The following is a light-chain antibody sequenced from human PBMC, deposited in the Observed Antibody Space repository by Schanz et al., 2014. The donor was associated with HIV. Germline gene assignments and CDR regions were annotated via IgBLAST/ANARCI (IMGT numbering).Light chain of an antibody. V-gene: IGLV2-8*01. CDR2: EVS. Sequence: QSVLSQPPSASGSPGQSVTISCTGTSSDVGGYKYVSWYQQHPGKAPKLLIYEVSKRPSGVPDRFSGSKSGPSASLAITGLQAEDEADYYCQSYDSGLSGVVFGGGTKLTV. J-gene: IGLJ2*01. CDR3: QSYDSGLSGVV. CDR1: SSDVGGYKY.